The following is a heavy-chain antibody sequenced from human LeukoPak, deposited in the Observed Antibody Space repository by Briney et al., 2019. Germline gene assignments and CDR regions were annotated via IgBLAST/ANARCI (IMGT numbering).Heavy chain of an antibody. V-gene: IGHV1-69*13. D-gene: IGHD3-10*01. CDR3: ARDSESARIPFDY. CDR1: GYTFTSYG. J-gene: IGHJ4*02. CDR2: IIPIFGTA. Sequence: SVKVSCKASGYTFTSYGISWVRQAPGQGLEWMGGIIPIFGTANYAQKFQGRVTITADESTSTAYMELSSPRSEDTAVYYCARDSESARIPFDYWGQGTLVTVSS.